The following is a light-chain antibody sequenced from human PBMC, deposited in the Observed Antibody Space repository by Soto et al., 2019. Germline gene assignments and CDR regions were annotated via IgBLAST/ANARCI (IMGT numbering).Light chain of an antibody. V-gene: IGLV1-40*01. CDR3: QAYDYSLTAFV. CDR1: NSNLGAGYD. J-gene: IGLJ3*02. Sequence: QSVLTQPPSVSGAPGQRGTISCTGNNSNLGAGYDVHWYQQLPGAAPKLVIFGNRNRPSGVPERFSGTKSGTSASLAITGLQAEDEADYYCQAYDYSLTAFVFGGGTKLTVL. CDR2: GNR.